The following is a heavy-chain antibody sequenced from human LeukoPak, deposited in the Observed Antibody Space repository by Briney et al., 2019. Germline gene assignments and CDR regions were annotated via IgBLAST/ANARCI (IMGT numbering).Heavy chain of an antibody. Sequence: SETLSLTCAVYGGSFSGYYWSWIRQPPGKGLEWIGGIYHSGSTYYNPSLKSRVTISVDTSKNQFSLKLSSVTAADTAVYYCARDGGPSIAAAGTGGNDYWGQGTLVTVSS. CDR1: GGSFSGYY. CDR3: ARDGGPSIAAAGTGGNDY. V-gene: IGHV4-34*01. J-gene: IGHJ4*02. D-gene: IGHD6-13*01. CDR2: IYHSGST.